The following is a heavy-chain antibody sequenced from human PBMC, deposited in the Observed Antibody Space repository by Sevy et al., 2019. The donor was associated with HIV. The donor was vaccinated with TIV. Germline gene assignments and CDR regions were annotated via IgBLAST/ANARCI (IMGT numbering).Heavy chain of an antibody. CDR3: ARDSPITMVRGPPGAFDI. D-gene: IGHD3-10*01. CDR2: IMESSDTI. Sequence: GGSLRLSCAPSGFTFISYSMNWVRQAPGKGREGVSYIMESSDTIYYAYSVKGRFTISRDNAKNSLYLQMNSLRDEDAAVYYCARDSPITMVRGPPGAFDIWGQGTMVTVSS. J-gene: IGHJ3*02. CDR1: GFTFISYS. V-gene: IGHV3-48*02.